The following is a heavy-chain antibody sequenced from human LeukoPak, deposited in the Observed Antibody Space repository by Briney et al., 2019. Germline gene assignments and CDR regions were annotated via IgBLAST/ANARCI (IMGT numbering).Heavy chain of an antibody. CDR2: IYYSGST. CDR1: GGSISSSSYY. D-gene: IGHD5-24*01. CDR3: ARQVVDGYDYNGVYP. V-gene: IGHV4-39*01. J-gene: IGHJ5*02. Sequence: SETLSLTCTVSGGSISSSSYYWGWIRQPPGKGLEWIGSIYYSGSTYYNPSLKSRVTISVDTSKNQFSLKLSSVTAADTAVYYCARQVVDGYDYNGVYPWGPGVLVTASS.